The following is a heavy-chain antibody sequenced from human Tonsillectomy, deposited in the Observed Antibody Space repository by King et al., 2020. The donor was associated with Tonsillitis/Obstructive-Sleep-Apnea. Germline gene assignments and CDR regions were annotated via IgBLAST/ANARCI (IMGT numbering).Heavy chain of an antibody. D-gene: IGHD1-26*01. CDR1: GFSLSTRGVG. Sequence: ITLKESGPALVRPTQTLTLTCTFSGFSLSTRGVGVGWFRRPPGQALEWLALIYWDDDIRYRPSLKSRVSITKDTAKNQVVLTITNVAPVDTATYFCAHKGGIPGAYYYHYMDVWGKGTTVTVSS. CDR2: IYWDDDI. CDR3: AHKGGIPGAYYYHYMDV. V-gene: IGHV2-5*02. J-gene: IGHJ6*03.